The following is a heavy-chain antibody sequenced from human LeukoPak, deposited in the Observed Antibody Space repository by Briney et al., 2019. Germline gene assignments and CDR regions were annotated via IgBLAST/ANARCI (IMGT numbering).Heavy chain of an antibody. CDR3: ARSLFDYSSRSAQLG. J-gene: IGHJ4*02. CDR1: GYTFTSYG. D-gene: IGHD6-19*01. CDR2: ISAYNGNT. Sequence: GASVKVSCKASGYTFTSYGISWVRQAPGQGLEWMGWISAYNGNTNYAQKFQGRVTMTRDTSINTAYMELSRLRSDDTAVYYCARSLFDYSSRSAQLGWGQGTLVTVSS. V-gene: IGHV1-18*01.